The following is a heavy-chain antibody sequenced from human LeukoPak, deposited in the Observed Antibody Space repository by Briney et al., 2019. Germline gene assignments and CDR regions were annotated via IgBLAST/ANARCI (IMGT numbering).Heavy chain of an antibody. J-gene: IGHJ6*03. V-gene: IGHV4-4*02. D-gene: IGHD3-10*01. CDR3: ARVAHSGSYYKYYYYYMDV. Sequence: PSGTLSLTCTVSGGSISSNNWWIWVRQSPRKGLECIGEIHHSGSTNYNPSLKSRVTMSLDKSKNQFSLKLSSVTAADTAVYYCARVAHSGSYYKYYYYYMDVWGKGTTVTISS. CDR1: GGSISSNNW. CDR2: IHHSGST.